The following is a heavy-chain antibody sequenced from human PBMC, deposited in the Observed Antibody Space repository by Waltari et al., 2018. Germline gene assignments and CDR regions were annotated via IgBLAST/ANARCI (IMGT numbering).Heavy chain of an antibody. CDR3: ARDYYDFWSGNLGVVDV. J-gene: IGHJ6*02. CDR1: GGSFSGYY. V-gene: IGHV4-34*01. CDR2: INHSGST. D-gene: IGHD3-3*01. Sequence: QVQLQQWGAGLLKPSETLSLTCAVYGGSFSGYYWSWIRQPPGKGLEWIGEINHSGSTNYNPSLKSRVTISVDTSKNQCSLKLSSVTAADTAVYYCARDYYDFWSGNLGVVDVWGQGTTVTVSS.